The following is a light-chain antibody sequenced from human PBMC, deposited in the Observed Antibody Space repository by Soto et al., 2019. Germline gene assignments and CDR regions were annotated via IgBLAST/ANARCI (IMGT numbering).Light chain of an antibody. Sequence: QLVLTQPSSLSASPGASASLTCTLRSGINVGTYRIYWYQQKPGSPPQYLLRYKSDSDKQQGSGVPSRFSGSKDASANAGILLISGLQSEDEADYYCMIWHSSAVVFDGGTKVTVL. V-gene: IGLV5-45*02. CDR3: MIWHSSAVV. CDR2: YKSDSDK. CDR1: SGINVGTYR. J-gene: IGLJ2*01.